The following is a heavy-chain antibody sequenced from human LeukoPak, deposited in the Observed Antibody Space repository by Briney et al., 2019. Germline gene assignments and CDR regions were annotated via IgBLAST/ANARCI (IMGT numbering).Heavy chain of an antibody. Sequence: ASVKVSCKASGGTFSSYAISWVRQAPGQGLEWMGGIIPIFGTANYAQKFQGRVTITTDESTSTAYMELSSLRSEDTAVYYCARVVSSSSSYYYYYMDVWGKGTTVTVSS. D-gene: IGHD6-6*01. CDR1: GGTFSSYA. CDR3: ARVVSSSSSYYYYYMDV. J-gene: IGHJ6*03. V-gene: IGHV1-69*05. CDR2: IIPIFGTA.